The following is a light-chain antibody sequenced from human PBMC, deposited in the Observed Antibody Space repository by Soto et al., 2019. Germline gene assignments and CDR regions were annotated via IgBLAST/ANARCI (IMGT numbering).Light chain of an antibody. J-gene: IGKJ1*01. V-gene: IGKV3-15*01. Sequence: EIVLTQSPGTVSLSPGERATLSCRASQSVSGSYLAWYQQKPGQAPRLLIYGASTRATGIPARFSGSGSGTEFTLTISSLQSEDFAVYYCQQYNNWPRTFGQGTKVDIK. CDR2: GAS. CDR3: QQYNNWPRT. CDR1: QSVSGSY.